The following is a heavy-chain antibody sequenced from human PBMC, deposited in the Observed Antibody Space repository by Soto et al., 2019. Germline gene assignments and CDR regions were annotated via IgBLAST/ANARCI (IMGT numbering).Heavy chain of an antibody. Sequence: SETLSLTCTVSGGSISSGGYYWSWIRQHPGKGLEWIGYIYYSGSTYYNPSLKSRVTISVDTSKNQFSLKLSPVTAADTAVYYCPRYTDHSGYDLANFDYWGQGTLVTVSS. CDR1: GGSISSGGYY. CDR3: PRYTDHSGYDLANFDY. V-gene: IGHV4-31*03. CDR2: IYYSGST. D-gene: IGHD5-12*01. J-gene: IGHJ4*02.